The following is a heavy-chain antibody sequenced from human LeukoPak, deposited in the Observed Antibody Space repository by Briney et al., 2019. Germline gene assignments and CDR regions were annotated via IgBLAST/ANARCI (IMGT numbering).Heavy chain of an antibody. J-gene: IGHJ6*02. V-gene: IGHV4-34*01. CDR3: AREKAAAGMYYGMDV. CDR2: INHSGST. D-gene: IGHD6-13*01. CDR1: GGSFSSYY. Sequence: SETLSLTCAVYGGSFSSYYWSWIRQPPGKGLEWIGEINHSGSTNYNPSLKSRVTISVDTSKNQFSLKLSSVTAADTAVYYCAREKAAAGMYYGMDVWGQGTTVTVSS.